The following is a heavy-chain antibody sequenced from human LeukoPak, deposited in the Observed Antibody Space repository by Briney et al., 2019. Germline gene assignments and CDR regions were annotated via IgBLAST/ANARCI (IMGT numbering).Heavy chain of an antibody. Sequence: SETPSLTCTVSGASISSGDYFWSWIRQHPGKGLEWIGYIYNSGNTYYNPSLKSRVTMSIDTSKNQFSLNLRSVTAADTTVYYCARTSYETGDHYFDYWGQGTLVTVSS. J-gene: IGHJ4*02. CDR1: GASISSGDYF. CDR2: IYNSGNT. D-gene: IGHD4-17*01. CDR3: ARTSYETGDHYFDY. V-gene: IGHV4-31*03.